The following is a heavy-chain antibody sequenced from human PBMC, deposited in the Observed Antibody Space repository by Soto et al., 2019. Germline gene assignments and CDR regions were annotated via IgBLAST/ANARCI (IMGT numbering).Heavy chain of an antibody. V-gene: IGHV3-23*01. D-gene: IGHD3-9*01. CDR1: GFTFSSYA. J-gene: IGHJ4*02. CDR2: ISGRGGST. Sequence: EVQLLESGGGLVQPGGSLRLSCAASGFTFSSYAMSWVRQAPGKGLEWVSAISGRGGSTYYADSVKGRFTISRDNSKNTLYLQMNSLRAEDTAVYYCAKESKYYGILTGYPGRGYFDYWGQGTLVTVSS. CDR3: AKESKYYGILTGYPGRGYFDY.